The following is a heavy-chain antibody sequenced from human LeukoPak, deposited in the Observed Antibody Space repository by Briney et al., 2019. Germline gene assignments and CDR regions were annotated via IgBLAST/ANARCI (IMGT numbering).Heavy chain of an antibody. Sequence: LETLSLTCTVSGGSISSYYWSWIRQPPGKGLEWIGYIYYSGSTNYNPSLQRRVTISVDTSKNQFSLKLSSVTAAVTAVYYCARVEEGSSWHPGPYYYYYYMDVWGKGTTVTVSS. D-gene: IGHD6-13*01. J-gene: IGHJ6*03. CDR2: IYYSGST. V-gene: IGHV4-59*01. CDR1: GGSISSYY. CDR3: ARVEEGSSWHPGPYYYYYYMDV.